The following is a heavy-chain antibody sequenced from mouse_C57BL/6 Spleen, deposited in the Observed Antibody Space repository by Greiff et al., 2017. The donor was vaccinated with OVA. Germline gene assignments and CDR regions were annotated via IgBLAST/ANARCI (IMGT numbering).Heavy chain of an antibody. CDR3: AGSKGVPLYCDY. D-gene: IGHD1-1*01. CDR1: GYSITSGYY. J-gene: IGHJ2*01. CDR2: ISYDGSN. V-gene: IGHV3-6*01. Sequence: EVKLVESGPGLVKPSQSLSLTCSVTGYSITSGYYWNWIRQFPGNKLEWMGYISYDGSNNYNPSLKNRISITRDTSKNQFFLKLNSVTTEDTATYYCAGSKGVPLYCDYWGQGTTLTVSS.